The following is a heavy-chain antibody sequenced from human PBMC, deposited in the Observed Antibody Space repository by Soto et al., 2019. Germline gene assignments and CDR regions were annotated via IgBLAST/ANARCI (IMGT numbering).Heavy chain of an antibody. CDR1: GGSISSGGYY. CDR3: ARDEGYCSGGRCYFGPMDY. CDR2: IYYSGST. Sequence: QVQLQESGPGLVKPSQTLSLTCTVSGGSISSGGYYWSWIRQHPGKGLEWIGYIYYSGSTYYNPSLKSRVTVSVDTSQNQFSLKLSSVAAADTAVYYCARDEGYCSGGRCYFGPMDYWGQGTLVTVAS. D-gene: IGHD2-15*01. V-gene: IGHV4-31*03. J-gene: IGHJ4*02.